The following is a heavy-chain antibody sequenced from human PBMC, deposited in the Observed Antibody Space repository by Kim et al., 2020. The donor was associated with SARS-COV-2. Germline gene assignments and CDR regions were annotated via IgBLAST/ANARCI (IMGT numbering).Heavy chain of an antibody. D-gene: IGHD4-4*01. J-gene: IGHJ4*02. CDR1: GLDFSSYW. Sequence: GGSLRLSCAASGLDFSSYWMHWVRQAPGKGLEWVGNIKPDGSETHYVDSVKGRFTISRDNAKISLYLQMNNLRADDTAVYYCAARTATIGAPQDHWGRGTLVTVSS. V-gene: IGHV3-7*01. CDR3: AARTATIGAPQDH. CDR2: IKPDGSET.